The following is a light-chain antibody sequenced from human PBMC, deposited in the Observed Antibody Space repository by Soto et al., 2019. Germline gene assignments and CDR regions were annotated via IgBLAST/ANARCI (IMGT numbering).Light chain of an antibody. Sequence: QSALTQPPSASGSPGQSVTISCTGNNNDVGRYNYVSWYQQHPGKAPKVIISDVSERPSGVPDRFSGSKSGNTASLTVSGLQAEDEADYYCSSYAGSNIWVFGGGTKLTVL. CDR1: NNDVGRYNY. CDR2: DVS. V-gene: IGLV2-8*01. CDR3: SSYAGSNIWV. J-gene: IGLJ3*02.